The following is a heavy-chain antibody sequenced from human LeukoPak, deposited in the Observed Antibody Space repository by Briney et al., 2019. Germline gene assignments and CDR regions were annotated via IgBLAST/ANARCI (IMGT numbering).Heavy chain of an antibody. CDR1: GFSFKTYD. CDR2: ISGSGGST. J-gene: IGHJ4*02. D-gene: IGHD2-21*01. V-gene: IGHV3-23*01. CDR3: AKGPGKLVVVVSTFDY. Sequence: PGGSLRLSCAASGFSFKTYDMSWVRQAPGKGLEWVSTISGSGGSTNYADSMKGRFTISRDNSKNTLYLQMNSLRAEDTAIYYCAKGPGKLVVVVSTFDYWGQGTLVTVSA.